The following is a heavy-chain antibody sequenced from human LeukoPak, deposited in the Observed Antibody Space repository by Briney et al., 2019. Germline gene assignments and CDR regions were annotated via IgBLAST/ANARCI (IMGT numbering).Heavy chain of an antibody. D-gene: IGHD3-10*01. CDR1: GGSISSSSYY. CDR3: ARARSSMVRGVIRFDP. CDR2: IYYSGST. J-gene: IGHJ5*02. V-gene: IGHV4-39*07. Sequence: SETLSLTCTVSGGSISSSSYYWGWIRQPPGKGLEWIGSIYYSGSTYYNPSLKSRVTISVDTSKNQCSLKLSSVTAADTAVYYCARARSSMVRGVIRFDPWGQGTLVTVSS.